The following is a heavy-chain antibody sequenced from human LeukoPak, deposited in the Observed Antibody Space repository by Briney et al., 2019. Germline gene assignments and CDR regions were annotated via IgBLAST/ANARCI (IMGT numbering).Heavy chain of an antibody. CDR3: ARRGYYYEYFQH. CDR2: IYTSGSN. J-gene: IGHJ1*01. CDR1: GVSISSNY. V-gene: IGHV4-4*07. Sequence: NSSETLSLTCTVSGVSISSNYWSWIRQPAGKGLEWIGRIYTSGSNNYNPSLKSRVTISVDTSKNQFSLKLSSVTAADTAVYYCARRGYYYEYFQHWGQGTLVTVSS. D-gene: IGHD3-22*01.